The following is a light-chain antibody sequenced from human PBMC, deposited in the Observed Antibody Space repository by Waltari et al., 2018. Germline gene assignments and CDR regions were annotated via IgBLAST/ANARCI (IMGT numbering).Light chain of an antibody. V-gene: IGKV1-9*01. CDR1: QGIRNN. CDR3: QHGYGTPYS. CDR2: KAS. Sequence: DIQMTQSPSSLSASVGDRVTITCQASQGIRNNLAWYQQKPGKVPKLLIYKASTLQSGVPSRCSGSGSGTEFTLTISSMQPEDFATYYCQHGYGTPYSFGQGTKVEIK. J-gene: IGKJ2*03.